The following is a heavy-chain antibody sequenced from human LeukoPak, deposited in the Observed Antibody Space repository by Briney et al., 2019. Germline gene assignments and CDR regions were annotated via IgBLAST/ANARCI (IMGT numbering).Heavy chain of an antibody. CDR3: TREDNYYYDRSGYSYGGGHFDY. CDR2: LRSKAYGGTT. Sequence: PGGSLRLSCTASGFTFGDYAMSWVRQAPGKGLEWVGCLRSKAYGGTTEYAASVRGRFTISREDSKSIAYLQMNSMKTEDTAVFYCTREDNYYYDRSGYSYGGGHFDYWGQGTLVTVSS. V-gene: IGHV3-49*04. CDR1: GFTFGDYA. J-gene: IGHJ4*02. D-gene: IGHD3-22*01.